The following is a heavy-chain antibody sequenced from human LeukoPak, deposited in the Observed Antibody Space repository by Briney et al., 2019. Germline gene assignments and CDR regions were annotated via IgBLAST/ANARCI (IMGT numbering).Heavy chain of an antibody. CDR1: GFTFDDYG. D-gene: IGHD1-26*01. Sequence: RTGGSLRLSYAASGFTFDDYGMSWVRQAPGKGLEWVSGINWNGGSTGYADSVKGRFTISRDNAKNSLYLQMNSLRAEDTALYYCASGGIYYGAAFDFWGQGSLVTVSA. J-gene: IGHJ4*02. V-gene: IGHV3-20*03. CDR2: INWNGGST. CDR3: ASGGIYYGAAFDF.